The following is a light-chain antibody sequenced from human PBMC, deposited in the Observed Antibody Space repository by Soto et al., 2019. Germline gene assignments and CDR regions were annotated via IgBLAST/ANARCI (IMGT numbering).Light chain of an antibody. J-gene: IGKJ5*01. V-gene: IGKV3-11*01. CDR3: QQRSNGPPIA. CDR1: QSVSSY. Sequence: EIVLTQSPATLSLSPEERASLSCRASQSVSSYLAWYQQKPVQAPRLLIYDASNRATGIPARFSGSGSGTDFTLTISSLEPEDFAVYYCQQRSNGPPIAFGQGTRLEIK. CDR2: DAS.